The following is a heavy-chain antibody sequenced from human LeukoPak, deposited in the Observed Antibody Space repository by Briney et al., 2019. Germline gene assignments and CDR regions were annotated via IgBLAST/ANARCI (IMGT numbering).Heavy chain of an antibody. J-gene: IGHJ3*02. CDR3: ARAGYDSSGYPRGRGAFDI. CDR1: GYTFTSYA. Sequence: GASVKVSCKASGYTFTSYAMHWVRQAPGQRLEWMGWINAGNGNTKYSQKFQGRVTITRDTSASTAYMELSSLRSEDTAVYYCARAGYDSSGYPRGRGAFDIWGQGTMVTVSS. CDR2: INAGNGNT. D-gene: IGHD3-22*01. V-gene: IGHV1-3*01.